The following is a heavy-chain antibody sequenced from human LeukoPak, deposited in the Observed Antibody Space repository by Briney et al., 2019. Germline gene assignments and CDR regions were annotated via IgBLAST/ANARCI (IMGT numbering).Heavy chain of an antibody. V-gene: IGHV4-39*01. CDR2: IYYSGST. CDR3: ARLPYYYGSGDYMDV. CDR1: GGSISSSSYY. D-gene: IGHD3-10*01. Sequence: PSETLSLTCTVSGGSISSSSYYWGWIRQPPGKGLEWIGSIYYSGSTYYNPSLKSRVTISVDTSKNQFSLKLSSVTAADTAVYYCARLPYYYGSGDYMDVWGKGTTVTISS. J-gene: IGHJ6*03.